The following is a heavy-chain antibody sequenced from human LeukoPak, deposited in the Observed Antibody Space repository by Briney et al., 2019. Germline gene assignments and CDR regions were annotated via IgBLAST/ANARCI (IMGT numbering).Heavy chain of an antibody. CDR2: IRSNGETT. CDR1: GFTFSSIA. D-gene: IGHD1-1*01. V-gene: IGHV3-23*01. CDR3: AKGQELDDGVFDS. J-gene: IGHJ4*02. Sequence: PGGSLRLSCAASGFTFSSIAMTWVRQAPGKGLEWVSTIRSNGETTYNADSVKGRFTISRDNPKKTLYLQLNSLRVEDTAIYYCAKGQELDDGVFDSWGQGTLVTVSS.